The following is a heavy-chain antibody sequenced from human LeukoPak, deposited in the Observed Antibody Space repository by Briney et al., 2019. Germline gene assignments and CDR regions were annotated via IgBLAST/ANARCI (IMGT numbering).Heavy chain of an antibody. CDR2: ISSSGSTI. CDR1: GFTFSDYY. Sequence: PGGSLRLSCAASGFTFSDYYMSWIRQAPGKGLGWVSYISSSGSTIYYADSVRGRFTISRDNAKNSLYLQMNSLRAEDTAVYYCARPTDYYDSSGYRHWGQGTLVTVSS. D-gene: IGHD3-22*01. J-gene: IGHJ4*02. CDR3: ARPTDYYDSSGYRH. V-gene: IGHV3-11*01.